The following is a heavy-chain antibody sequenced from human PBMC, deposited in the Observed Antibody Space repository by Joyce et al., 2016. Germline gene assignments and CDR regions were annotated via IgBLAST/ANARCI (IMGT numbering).Heavy chain of an antibody. Sequence: EVQLLESGGGLVQPGGSLRLSCEAFGFIFSSYAMSWVRQAPGKGLEWVSGISDNGGTTYYADSVRGRFTISRDNSKNTVYLQVNSLRAEDTAIYYCAKSPTMVSPRPDSWGQGTLVTVSS. CDR1: GFIFSSYA. V-gene: IGHV3-23*01. CDR3: AKSPTMVSPRPDS. J-gene: IGHJ4*02. D-gene: IGHD3-10*01. CDR2: ISDNGGTT.